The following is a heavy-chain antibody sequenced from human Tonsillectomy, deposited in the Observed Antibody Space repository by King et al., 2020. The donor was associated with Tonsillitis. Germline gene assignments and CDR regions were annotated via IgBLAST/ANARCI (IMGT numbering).Heavy chain of an antibody. Sequence: VQLVESGAEVKKPGESLKISCKGSGYSFTSYWIGWVRQMPGKGLEWMGIIYPGDSDTRYSPSFQGQVTISADKSISTAYLQWSSLKASDTAMYYCATCRGLRTYGSGGSCRGENWGQGTLVTVSS. V-gene: IGHV5-51*01. CDR3: ATCRGLRTYGSGGSCRGEN. CDR2: IYPGDSDT. CDR1: GYSFTSYW. D-gene: IGHD2-15*01. J-gene: IGHJ4*02.